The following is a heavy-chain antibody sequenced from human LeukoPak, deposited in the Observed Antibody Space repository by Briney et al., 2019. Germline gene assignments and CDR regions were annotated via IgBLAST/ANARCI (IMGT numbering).Heavy chain of an antibody. V-gene: IGHV3-74*01. D-gene: IGHD1-26*01. Sequence: PGGSLRLCCAASGITFSTSWMHWGRQAPGKGLVWVSRISSDGSNTIYADSVRGRFTISRDNAKNTLYLQMNSLRAEDTAVYYCARDQSIMGPTTVDYWGQGTLVTVSS. J-gene: IGHJ4*02. CDR3: ARDQSIMGPTTVDY. CDR1: GITFSTSW. CDR2: ISSDGSNT.